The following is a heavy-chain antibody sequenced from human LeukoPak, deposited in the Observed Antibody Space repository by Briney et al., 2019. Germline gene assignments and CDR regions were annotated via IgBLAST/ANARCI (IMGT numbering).Heavy chain of an antibody. D-gene: IGHD2-21*02. J-gene: IGHJ4*02. CDR3: ARAPTGGDVFYFDY. CDR2: IYYSGST. CDR1: GGSISSGGYY. V-gene: IGHV4-31*03. Sequence: KTSETLSLACTVSGGSISSGGYYWSWIRQHPGKGLEWIGYIYYSGSTYYNPSLKSRVTISVDTSKNQFSLKLSSVTAADTAVYYCARAPTGGDVFYFDYWGQGTLVTVSS.